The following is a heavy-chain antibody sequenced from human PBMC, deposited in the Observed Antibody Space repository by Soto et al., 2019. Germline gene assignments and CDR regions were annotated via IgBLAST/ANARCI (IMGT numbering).Heavy chain of an antibody. CDR1: GFTFSNAW. Sequence: EVQLVESGGGLVKPGGSLRLSCAASGFTFSNAWMNWVRQAPGKGLEWVGRIRSKTDGGTADYAGPVQGRFTISRDDSKNTLYLQINNLKSEDTAVYCSARHPGGGIWFGAWGQCTLVTVSS. CDR2: IRSKTDGGTA. D-gene: IGHD3-16*01. V-gene: IGHV3-15*07. J-gene: IGHJ5*02. CDR3: ARHPGGGIWFGA.